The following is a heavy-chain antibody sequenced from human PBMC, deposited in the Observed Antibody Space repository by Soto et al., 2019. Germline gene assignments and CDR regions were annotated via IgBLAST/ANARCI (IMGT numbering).Heavy chain of an antibody. CDR1: GGTFSSYA. D-gene: IGHD6-19*01. V-gene: IGHV1-69*01. J-gene: IGHJ4*02. CDR2: IIPIFGTA. Sequence: QVQLVQSGAEVKKPGSSVKVSCKASGGTFSSYAISWVRQAPGQGREWMGGIIPIFGTANYAQKFQGRVTITADESTSTAYMELSSLRSEDTAVFYCAGELGYSSGWYYFDYWGQGTLVTVSS. CDR3: AGELGYSSGWYYFDY.